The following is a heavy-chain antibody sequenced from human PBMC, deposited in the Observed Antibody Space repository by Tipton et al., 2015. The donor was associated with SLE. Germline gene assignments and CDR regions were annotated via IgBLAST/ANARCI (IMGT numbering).Heavy chain of an antibody. V-gene: IGHV4-38-2*02. CDR3: ARAVRYDSSRGYFDY. D-gene: IGHD3-3*01. CDR1: GYSISSGYY. CDR2: IYHSGST. Sequence: LRLSCTVSGYSISSGYYWGWIRQPPGKGLEWIGSIYHSGSTYCNPSLKSRVTISVDTSKNQFSLKLSSVTAADTAVYYCARAVRYDSSRGYFDYWGQGTLVTVSS. J-gene: IGHJ4*02.